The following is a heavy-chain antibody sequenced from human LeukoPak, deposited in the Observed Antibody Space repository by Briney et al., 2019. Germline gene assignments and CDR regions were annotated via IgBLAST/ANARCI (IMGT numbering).Heavy chain of an antibody. D-gene: IGHD2-2*01. V-gene: IGHV1-69*13. CDR3: ARVGRPRPRVVPAGMDV. J-gene: IGHJ6*02. Sequence: SVKVSCKASGGTFSSYAISWVRQAPGQGLEWMGGIIPIFGTANYAQKFQGRVTITADESTTTAYMELSSLRSEDTAVYYCARVGRPRPRVVPAGMDVWGQGTTVTVSS. CDR1: GGTFSSYA. CDR2: IIPIFGTA.